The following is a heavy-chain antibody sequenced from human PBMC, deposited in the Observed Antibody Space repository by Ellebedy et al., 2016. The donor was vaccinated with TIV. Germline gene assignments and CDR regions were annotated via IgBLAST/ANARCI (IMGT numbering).Heavy chain of an antibody. CDR1: GFTFSNYW. CDR2: INPDGSEK. Sequence: GESLKISCAASGFTFSNYWMTWVRQAPGKGLEWVANINPDGSEKHYVDSVKGRFTISRDNAKTSLYLQIDSLRDDDTAVYYCARARCSNVDSHIPGYWGQGSLVTVSS. J-gene: IGHJ4*02. CDR3: ARARCSNVDSHIPGY. V-gene: IGHV3-7*03. D-gene: IGHD2-8*01.